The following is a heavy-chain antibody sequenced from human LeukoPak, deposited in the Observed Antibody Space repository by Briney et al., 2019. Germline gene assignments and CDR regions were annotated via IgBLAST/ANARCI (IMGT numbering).Heavy chain of an antibody. V-gene: IGHV1-18*01. CDR1: GYTFTSYG. CDR3: ARVILFQDYYDSSGYYYWFDP. J-gene: IGHJ5*02. Sequence: ASVKVSCKASGYTFTSYGISWVRQAPGQGLEWMGWISAYNGNTNYAQKFQGGVTMTTDTSTSTAYMELRSLRSDDTAVFYCARVILFQDYYDSSGYYYWFDPWGQGTLVTVSS. D-gene: IGHD3-22*01. CDR2: ISAYNGNT.